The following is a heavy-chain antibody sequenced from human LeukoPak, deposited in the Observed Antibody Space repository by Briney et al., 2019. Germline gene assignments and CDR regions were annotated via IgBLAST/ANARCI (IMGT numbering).Heavy chain of an antibody. CDR3: AKDRAAYSSSWYYFDY. V-gene: IGHV3-23*01. Sequence: GGSLRLSCAASGFTFSNNAMSWVRQAPGKGLEWVSAISGSGGSTYYADSVKGRFTISRDNSKNTLYLQMNSLRAEDTAVYYCAKDRAAYSSSWYYFDYWGQGTLVTVSS. CDR1: GFTFSNNA. D-gene: IGHD6-13*01. CDR2: ISGSGGST. J-gene: IGHJ4*02.